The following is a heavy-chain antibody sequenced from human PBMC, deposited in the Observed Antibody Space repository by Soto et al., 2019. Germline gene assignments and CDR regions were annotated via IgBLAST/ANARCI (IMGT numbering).Heavy chain of an antibody. CDR2: IIPIFGTA. D-gene: IGHD6-6*01. CDR1: GGTFSSYA. J-gene: IGHJ4*02. Sequence: SVKVSCKASGGTFSSYAISWVRQAPGQGLEWMGGIIPIFGTANYAQKFQGRVTITADESTSTAYMELSSLRSEDTAVYYCAIDREYSSSSAYFDYRGQGTLVTVSS. V-gene: IGHV1-69*13. CDR3: AIDREYSSSSAYFDY.